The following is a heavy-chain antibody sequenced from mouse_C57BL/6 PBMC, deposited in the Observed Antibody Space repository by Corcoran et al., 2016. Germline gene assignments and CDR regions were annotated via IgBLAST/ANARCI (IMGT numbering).Heavy chain of an antibody. V-gene: IGHV1-80*01. Sequence: QQSGAELVKPGASVKISCKASGYAFSSYWMNWVKQRPGKGLEWIGQIYPGDGDTNYNGKFKGKATLTADKSSSTAYMQLSSLTSEDSAVYFCARSGRAQATWFAYWGQGTLVTVSA. J-gene: IGHJ3*01. CDR2: IYPGDGDT. D-gene: IGHD3-2*02. CDR1: GYAFSSYW. CDR3: ARSGRAQATWFAY.